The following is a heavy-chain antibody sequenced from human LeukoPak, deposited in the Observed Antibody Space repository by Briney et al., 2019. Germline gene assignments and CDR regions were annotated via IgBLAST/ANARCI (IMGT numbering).Heavy chain of an antibody. CDR2: LRGKAYGGTT. CDR1: GFIFADYA. J-gene: IGHJ4*02. D-gene: IGHD3-22*01. CDR3: TRVGSGYYSYYFDC. V-gene: IGHV3-49*04. Sequence: PGRSLRLSCTASGFIFADYAMTWVRQAPGKGLEWVGSLRGKAYGGTTQYAASVKGRFTISRDDSKSIAYLQMNSLKTEDTAVYYCTRVGSGYYSYYFDCWGQGALVTVSS.